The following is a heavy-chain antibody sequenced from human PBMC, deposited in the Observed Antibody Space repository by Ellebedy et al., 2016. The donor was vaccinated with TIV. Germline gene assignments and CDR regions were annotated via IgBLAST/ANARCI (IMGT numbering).Heavy chain of an antibody. Sequence: GGSLRLSCAASGFTFSNYSMNWVRQAPGKGLEWVSYISRSSSYIYYADSVKGRFTISRDNAKNSLYLQMNSLRAEETAVYYCARAEGTTVTTGWFDPWGQGTLVTVSS. D-gene: IGHD4-17*01. J-gene: IGHJ5*02. CDR1: GFTFSNYS. CDR3: ARAEGTTVTTGWFDP. V-gene: IGHV3-21*01. CDR2: ISRSSSYI.